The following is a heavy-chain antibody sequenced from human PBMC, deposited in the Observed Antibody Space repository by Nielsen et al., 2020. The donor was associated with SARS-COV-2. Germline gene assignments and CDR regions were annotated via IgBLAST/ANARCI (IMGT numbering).Heavy chain of an antibody. V-gene: IGHV3-30*03. Sequence: GESLKISCAASGFTFSSYGMHWVRQAPGKGLEWVAVISYDGSNKYYADSVKGRFTISRDNSKNTLYLQMNSLRAEDTAVYYCAGLPVVVVAATPLDAFDIWGQGTMVTVSS. CDR2: ISYDGSNK. CDR3: AGLPVVVVAATPLDAFDI. J-gene: IGHJ3*02. D-gene: IGHD2-15*01. CDR1: GFTFSSYG.